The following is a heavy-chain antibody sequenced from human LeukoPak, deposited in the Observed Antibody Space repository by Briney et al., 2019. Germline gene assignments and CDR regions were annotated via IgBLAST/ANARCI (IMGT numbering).Heavy chain of an antibody. CDR3: ARDWPAARYYFDY. J-gene: IGHJ4*02. CDR2: INSDGSFT. CDR1: GFTFTSYW. Sequence: PGGSLRLSCAASGFTFTSYWMHWVRQVPGKGLVWVSRINSDGSFTNYADSVKGRFTISRDNAKSTLYLQTNSLRVEDTAVYFCARDWPAARYYFDYWGQGTLVSVSS. V-gene: IGHV3-74*01. D-gene: IGHD2-2*01.